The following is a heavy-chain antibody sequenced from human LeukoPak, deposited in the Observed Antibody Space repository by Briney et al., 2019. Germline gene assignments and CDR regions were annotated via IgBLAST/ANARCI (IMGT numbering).Heavy chain of an antibody. V-gene: IGHV3-23*01. CDR3: ATYRQVLLPFES. J-gene: IGHJ4*02. CDR2: IFPSGGEI. CDR1: GFRFSSYG. D-gene: IGHD2-8*02. Sequence: GGSLRLSCAASGFRFSSYGMSWVRQAPGKGLEWVSSIFPSGGEIHYADSVRGRFTISRDNSKSILSLQMNSLRAEDTAIYYCATYRQVLLPFESWGQGTLVTVSS.